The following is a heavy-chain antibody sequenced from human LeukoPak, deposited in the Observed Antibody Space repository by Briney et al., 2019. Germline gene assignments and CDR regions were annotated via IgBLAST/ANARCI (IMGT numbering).Heavy chain of an antibody. Sequence: PGGSLRLSCAASGFTFSNCWMSWVRQAPGKGLEWVANIKQDGSEKNYVDSVKGRSTISRDNAKNSLYLQMNSLRAEDTAVYYCAREGAGYYLDYWGQGTLVTVPS. V-gene: IGHV3-7*01. D-gene: IGHD3-9*01. CDR2: IKQDGSEK. J-gene: IGHJ4*02. CDR1: GFTFSNCW. CDR3: AREGAGYYLDY.